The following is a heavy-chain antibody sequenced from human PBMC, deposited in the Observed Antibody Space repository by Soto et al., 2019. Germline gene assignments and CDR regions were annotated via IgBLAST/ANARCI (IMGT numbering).Heavy chain of an antibody. CDR2: ISYDGSNK. V-gene: IGHV3-30*18. CDR1: GFTFSSYG. J-gene: IGHJ6*02. D-gene: IGHD6-13*01. CDR3: AKDNFIAGYSSSWVHAYYYYGMDV. Sequence: GGSLRLSCAASGFTFSSYGMHWVRQAPGKGLEWVAVISYDGSNKYYADSVKGRFTISRDNSKNTLYLQMNSLRAEDTAVYYCAKDNFIAGYSSSWVHAYYYYGMDVWGQGTTVTSP.